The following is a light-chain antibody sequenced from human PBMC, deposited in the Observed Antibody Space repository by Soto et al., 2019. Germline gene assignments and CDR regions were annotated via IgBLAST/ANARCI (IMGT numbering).Light chain of an antibody. CDR2: GAS. V-gene: IGKV3-15*01. Sequence: EIVMTQSPATLSVSPGERATLSCRASQSVSSNLAWYQQKPGQAPRLLIYGASTRATGIPARFSGSGFGTEFTLTISSLQSEDFAVYYCQQYNNWPPIFTFGPGTKVDIK. CDR1: QSVSSN. CDR3: QQYNNWPPIFT. J-gene: IGKJ3*01.